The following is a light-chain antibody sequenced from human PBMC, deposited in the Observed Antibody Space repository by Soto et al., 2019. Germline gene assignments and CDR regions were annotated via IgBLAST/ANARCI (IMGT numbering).Light chain of an antibody. Sequence: DIQLTQSPSFLSASVGDRVTITCRASQGISSYLAWYQQKPGKAPKLLIYAASTLQSGVPSRFSGSGSGTEFTLTISSLQPEDFATYYCQQLNSYPLYTFGPGTKLEIK. V-gene: IGKV1-9*01. CDR2: AAS. J-gene: IGKJ2*01. CDR1: QGISSY. CDR3: QQLNSYPLYT.